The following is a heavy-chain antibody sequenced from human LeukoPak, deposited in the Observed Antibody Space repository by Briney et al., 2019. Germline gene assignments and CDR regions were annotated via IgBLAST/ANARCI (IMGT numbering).Heavy chain of an antibody. V-gene: IGHV3-23*01. D-gene: IGHD2-2*01. CDR2: ISGSGGST. CDR3: AKVSCSSTSCNFDY. J-gene: IGHJ4*02. CDR1: GLTFSSYA. Sequence: PGASLRLSCAASGLTFSSYAMSWVRQAPGKGLEWVSAISGSGGSTYYADSVKGRFTISRDNSKNTLYLQMNSLRAEDTAVYYCAKVSCSSTSCNFDYWGQGTLVTVSS.